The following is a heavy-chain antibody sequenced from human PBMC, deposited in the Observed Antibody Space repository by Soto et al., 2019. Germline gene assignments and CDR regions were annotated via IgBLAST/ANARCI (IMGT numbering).Heavy chain of an antibody. J-gene: IGHJ6*03. V-gene: IGHV1-18*01. CDR2: ISAYNGNT. D-gene: IGHD2-2*01. CDR3: ARDSPGGYCSSTSCYDVYYYYYMDV. CDR1: GYTFTSYG. Sequence: QVQLVQSGAEVKKPGASVKVSCKASGYTFTSYGISWVRQAPGQGLEWMGWISAYNGNTNYAQKLQGRVTMTTDTSTRTAYMELRSLRSDDTAVYYCARDSPGGYCSSTSCYDVYYYYYMDVWGKGTTVTVSS.